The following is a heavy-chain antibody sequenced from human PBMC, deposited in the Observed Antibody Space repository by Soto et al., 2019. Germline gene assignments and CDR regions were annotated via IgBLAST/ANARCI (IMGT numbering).Heavy chain of an antibody. CDR2: INYSGTT. D-gene: IGHD3-3*01. CDR1: GGSINSGDYY. CDR3: ASKIFGVADY. Sequence: SETLSLTCTVSGGSINSGDYYWSWIRQPPGKGLEWIGYINYSGTTYYNPSLKSRVTISVDTSKNQFSLKLSSVTAADTAVYYCASKIFGVADYWGQGTLVTVSS. J-gene: IGHJ4*02. V-gene: IGHV4-30-4*01.